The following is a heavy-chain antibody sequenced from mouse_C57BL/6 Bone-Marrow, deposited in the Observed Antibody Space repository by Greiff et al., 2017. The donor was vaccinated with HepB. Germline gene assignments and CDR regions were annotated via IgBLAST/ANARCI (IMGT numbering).Heavy chain of an antibody. Sequence: VQVVESGAELARPGASVKLSCKASGYTFTSYGISWVKQRTGQGLEWIGEIYPRSGNTYYNEKFKGKATLTADKSSSTAYMELRSLTSEDSAVYFCARGDYDGYYFDYWGQGTTLTVSS. J-gene: IGHJ2*01. D-gene: IGHD2-4*01. CDR2: IYPRSGNT. V-gene: IGHV1-81*01. CDR3: ARGDYDGYYFDY. CDR1: GYTFTSYG.